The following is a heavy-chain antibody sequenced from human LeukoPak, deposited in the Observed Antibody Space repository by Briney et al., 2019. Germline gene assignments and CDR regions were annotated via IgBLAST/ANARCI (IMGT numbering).Heavy chain of an antibody. CDR2: ISYDGSNK. D-gene: IGHD3-16*01. Sequence: GGSLRLSCAASGFTFSSYAMHWVRQAPGKGLEWVAVISYDGSNKYYADSVKGRFTISRDNSKNTLYLQMNSLRAEDTAVYYCAREAGGYWGQGTLVTVSS. V-gene: IGHV3-30-3*01. CDR1: GFTFSSYA. CDR3: AREAGGY. J-gene: IGHJ4*02.